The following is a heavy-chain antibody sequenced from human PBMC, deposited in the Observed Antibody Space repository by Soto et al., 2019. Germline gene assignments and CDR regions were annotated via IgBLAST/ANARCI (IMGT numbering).Heavy chain of an antibody. D-gene: IGHD3-3*01. CDR1: GFTFSDYY. Sequence: QVQLVESGGGLVKPGGSLRLSCAASGFTFSDYYMSWIRQAPGKGLEWVSYISSSGSTIYYADSVKGRFTISRDNAKNSMYLQMNSLRADDTAVYYCARGDLILEWLLYRFRAYNWGQGTLVTVSS. CDR2: ISSSGSTI. J-gene: IGHJ4*02. CDR3: ARGDLILEWLLYRFRAYN. V-gene: IGHV3-11*01.